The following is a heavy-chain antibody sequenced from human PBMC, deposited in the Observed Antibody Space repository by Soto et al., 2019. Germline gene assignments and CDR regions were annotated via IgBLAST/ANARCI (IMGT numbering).Heavy chain of an antibody. J-gene: IGHJ4*02. CDR3: ARRTRVAVAGTSRFDY. CDR2: ICYSGST. Sequence: SDTLSLTCSVSGGSINSSTYCWGWIRQPPGKGLEWIGSICYSGSTYYNPSLESRVTISVDTSKNQFSLNLSSVTAADTAVYYCARRTRVAVAGTSRFDYWGQGTLVTVSS. V-gene: IGHV4-39*01. CDR1: GGSINSSTYC. D-gene: IGHD6-19*01.